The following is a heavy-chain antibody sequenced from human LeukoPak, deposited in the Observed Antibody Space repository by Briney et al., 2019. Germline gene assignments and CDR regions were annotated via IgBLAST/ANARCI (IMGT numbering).Heavy chain of an antibody. CDR2: IKSKTDGGTT. Sequence: GRSLRLSCAASGFTFSNAWMSWVRQAPGKGLEWVGRIKSKTDGGTTDYAAPVKGRFTISRDDSKNTLYLQMNSLKTEDTAVYYCTTDFWSGYYHFDYWGQGTLVTVSS. CDR1: GFTFSNAW. CDR3: TTDFWSGYYHFDY. V-gene: IGHV3-15*01. D-gene: IGHD3-3*01. J-gene: IGHJ4*02.